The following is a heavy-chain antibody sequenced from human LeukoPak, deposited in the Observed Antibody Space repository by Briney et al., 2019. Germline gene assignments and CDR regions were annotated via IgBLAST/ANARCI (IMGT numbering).Heavy chain of an antibody. V-gene: IGHV3-48*03. CDR2: ICSSGSTL. D-gene: IGHD6-13*01. CDR1: GFTFSNYE. Sequence: GGSLRLSRAASGFTFSNYEMYWVRQAPGKGLEWLSYICSSGSTLYYADSVKGRFTISRDNAKSSLYLQMNSLRAEDTAVYYCARYVQQLVSDYWGQGTLLTVSS. J-gene: IGHJ4*02. CDR3: ARYVQQLVSDY.